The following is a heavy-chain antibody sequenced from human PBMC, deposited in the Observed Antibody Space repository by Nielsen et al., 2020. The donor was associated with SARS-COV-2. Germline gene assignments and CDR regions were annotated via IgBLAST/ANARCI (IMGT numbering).Heavy chain of an antibody. Sequence: WIRQPPGKALEWLALIYWDDDKRYKPSLKNRLSITKVTSKNQVVLTLTNVDPVDTATYYCAHRPVDSSSSLFDYWGQGTLVTVSS. V-gene: IGHV2-5*02. CDR2: IYWDDDK. J-gene: IGHJ4*02. CDR3: AHRPVDSSSSLFDY. D-gene: IGHD6-6*01.